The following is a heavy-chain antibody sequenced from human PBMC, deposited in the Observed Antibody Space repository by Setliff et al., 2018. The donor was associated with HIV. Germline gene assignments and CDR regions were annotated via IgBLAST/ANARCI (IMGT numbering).Heavy chain of an antibody. J-gene: IGHJ6*03. D-gene: IGHD1-7*01. CDR2: ISYSGST. Sequence: TLSLTCNVSGGSFSNSYYFWGWIRQPPGKGLEWIGSISYSGSTYYNPSLKSRVTMSVDTSKNQFSLKLSSVTAADTAVYYCARHRQGLTGSTPGYYMDVWGKGTTFTVSS. CDR3: ARHRQGLTGSTPGYYMDV. V-gene: IGHV4-39*01. CDR1: GGSFSNSYYF.